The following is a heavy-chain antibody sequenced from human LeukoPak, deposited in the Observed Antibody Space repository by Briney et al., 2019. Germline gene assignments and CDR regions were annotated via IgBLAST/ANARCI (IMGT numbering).Heavy chain of an antibody. CDR3: VRERPYSSNYD. V-gene: IGHV3-33*01. D-gene: IGHD6-13*01. CDR1: GFTFSGYG. J-gene: IGHJ4*02. Sequence: PGGSLRLSCAASGFTFSGYGMHWVRQAPGKGLEWVADIWNDGSKKNYAASVKGRFTISRDNSKNTLYLQMNSLGAEDTAVYYCVRERPYSSNYDWGQGTLVTV. CDR2: IWNDGSKK.